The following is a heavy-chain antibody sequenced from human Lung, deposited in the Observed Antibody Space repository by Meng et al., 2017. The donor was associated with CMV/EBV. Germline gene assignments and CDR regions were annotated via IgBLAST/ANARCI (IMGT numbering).Heavy chain of an antibody. V-gene: IGHV4-4*07. CDR3: ATGSGDFDH. CDR2: IYINGDT. D-gene: IGHD1-26*01. Sequence: QVHLQESGPGLVKPSGTLSLTCSVSGFSISGFYWSWIRQPAGKGLEWIGRIYINGDTNYNPSLKSRVTISKDTSKNQISLRLTSVTAADTAIYYCATGSGDFDHWGRGTLVTVSS. J-gene: IGHJ4*02. CDR1: GFSISGFY.